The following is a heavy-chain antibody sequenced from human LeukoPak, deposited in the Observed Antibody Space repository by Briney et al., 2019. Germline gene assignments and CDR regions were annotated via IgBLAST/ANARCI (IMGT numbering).Heavy chain of an antibody. D-gene: IGHD2-2*02. CDR2: INAGNGNT. Sequence: ASVKGSCKASGYTFTSYAMHWVRQAPGQRLEWMGWINAGNGNTKYSQKFQGRVTITRDTSASTAYMELSSLRSEDTAVYYCARGKVVVPAAINYWGQGTLVTVSS. V-gene: IGHV1-3*01. J-gene: IGHJ4*02. CDR3: ARGKVVVPAAINY. CDR1: GYTFTSYA.